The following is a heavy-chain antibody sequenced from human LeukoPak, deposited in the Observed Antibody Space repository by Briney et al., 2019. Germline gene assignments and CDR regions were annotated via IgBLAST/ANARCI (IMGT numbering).Heavy chain of an antibody. CDR3: AREGGGKSAFGI. J-gene: IGHJ3*02. CDR2: IYYSGST. CDR1: GGSISSYY. D-gene: IGHD1-26*01. V-gene: IGHV4-59*01. Sequence: PSETLSLTCTVSGGSISSYYWSWIRQPPGKGLEWIGYIYYSGSTNYNPSLKSRVTISVDTSKNQFSLKLSSVTAADTAVYYCAREGGGKSAFGIWGQGTMVTVSS.